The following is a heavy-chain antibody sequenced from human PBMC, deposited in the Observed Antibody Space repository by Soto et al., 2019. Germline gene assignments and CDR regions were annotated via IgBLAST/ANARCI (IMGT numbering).Heavy chain of an antibody. CDR1: GLTFSSYA. J-gene: IGHJ4*02. D-gene: IGHD6-6*01. CDR2: ISYDGSNK. V-gene: IGHV3-30-3*01. Sequence: GGSLRLSCAASGLTFSSYAMHWVRQAPGKGLEWVAVISYDGSNKYYADSVKGRFTNSRDNSKNTLYLQMNSLRAEDTAVYYCARDRIKARTRPGVFDYWGQGTLVTVSS. CDR3: ARDRIKARTRPGVFDY.